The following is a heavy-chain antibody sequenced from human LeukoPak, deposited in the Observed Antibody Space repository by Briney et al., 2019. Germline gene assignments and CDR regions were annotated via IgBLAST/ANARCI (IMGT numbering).Heavy chain of an antibody. CDR1: GGTFSSYA. J-gene: IGHJ4*02. CDR2: IIPILGIA. CDR3: ARDLGYYYDSSGYTTPFDY. V-gene: IGHV1-69*04. D-gene: IGHD3-22*01. Sequence: ASVKVSCKASGGTFSSYAISWVRQAPGQGLEWMGRIIPILGIANYAQKFQGRVTITADKSTSTAYMELSSLRSEDTAVYYCARDLGYYYDSSGYTTPFDYWGQGTLVTVSS.